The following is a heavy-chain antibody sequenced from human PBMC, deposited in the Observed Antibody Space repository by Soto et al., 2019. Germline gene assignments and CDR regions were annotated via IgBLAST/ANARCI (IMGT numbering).Heavy chain of an antibody. V-gene: IGHV4-34*01. CDR1: GGSFSGYY. CDR2: INHSGST. D-gene: IGHD3-16*01. CDR3: ARGPAYVSFDS. Sequence: SSETLSLTCAVYGGSFSGYYWSWIRQPPGKGLEWIGEINHSGSTNYNPSLKSRVTISVDTSKNQFSLKLSSVTAADTAVYYCARGPAYVSFDSWGQGTLVTVSS. J-gene: IGHJ4*02.